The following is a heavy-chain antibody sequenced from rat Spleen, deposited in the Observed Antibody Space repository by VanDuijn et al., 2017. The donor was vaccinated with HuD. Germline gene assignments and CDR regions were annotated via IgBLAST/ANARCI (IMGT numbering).Heavy chain of an antibody. D-gene: IGHD1-12*02. CDR3: IWDYYDRTNYYRLVY. V-gene: IGHV6-8*01. J-gene: IGHJ3*01. CDR1: GFTFNYAW. Sequence: EVQLVETGGSLVQPGKSLKLTCATSGFTFNYAWMHWVRQSPEKQLEWVAQIKAKSNNYATYYAEYVKGRFTISRDDSKGSVYLHMNSLKEEGTDIYYCIWDYYDRTNYYRLVYWGQGTLVPVSS. CDR2: IKAKSNNYAT.